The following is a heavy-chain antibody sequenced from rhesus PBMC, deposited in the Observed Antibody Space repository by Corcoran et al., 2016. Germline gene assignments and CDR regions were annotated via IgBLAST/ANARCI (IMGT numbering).Heavy chain of an antibody. Sequence: QVQLQESGPGLVKPSETLSLTCAVPGGSISSGYYYWSWIRQPPGKGLEWIGYITYSGSTSYNPSLKGRVPSSRDTSKNQFSLKLSSVTAADTAVYYCAREPRIAAANDYWGQGVLVTVSS. CDR1: GGSISSGYYY. J-gene: IGHJ4*01. D-gene: IGHD6-43*01. CDR2: ITYSGST. CDR3: AREPRIAAANDY. V-gene: IGHV4-122*02.